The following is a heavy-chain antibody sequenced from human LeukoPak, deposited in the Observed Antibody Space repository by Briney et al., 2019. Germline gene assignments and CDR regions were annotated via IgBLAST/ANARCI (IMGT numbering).Heavy chain of an antibody. Sequence: PSETLSLTCAVYGGSFSGYYWSWIRQPPGKGLEWIGEINHSGSTNYNPSLKSRVTISVDTSKSQFSLKLSSVTAADTAVYYCARGFTVATFDYWGQGTLVTVSS. J-gene: IGHJ4*02. CDR1: GGSFSGYY. CDR2: INHSGST. CDR3: ARGFTVATFDY. V-gene: IGHV4-34*01. D-gene: IGHD4-23*01.